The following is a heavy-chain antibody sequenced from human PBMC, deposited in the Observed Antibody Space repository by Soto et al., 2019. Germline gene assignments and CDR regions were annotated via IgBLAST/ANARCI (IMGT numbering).Heavy chain of an antibody. Sequence: GGSLRLSCAASGFTFSTYWMDWVRQTPGKGLEWVANINQDGSEKNYVDSVKGRFTIYRDNAKNSLYLQMSSLTAEDSALYYCSRSLNSWGQGTLVTVS. CDR1: GFTFSTYW. V-gene: IGHV3-7*01. CDR2: INQDGSEK. CDR3: SRSLNS. J-gene: IGHJ4*02.